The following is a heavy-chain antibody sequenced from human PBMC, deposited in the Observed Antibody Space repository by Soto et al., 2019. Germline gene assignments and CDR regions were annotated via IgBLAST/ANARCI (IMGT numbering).Heavy chain of an antibody. CDR3: ARHESSGWYYFDY. Sequence: QVQLQESGPGLVKPSETLSLTCTVSGGSISSYYWSWIRQPPGKGLEWIGYIYNSGSTNYNPSLKSRVTXSXDXXKNQFSLKLNSVTAADTAVYYCARHESSGWYYFDYWGQGTLVTVSS. V-gene: IGHV4-59*08. J-gene: IGHJ4*02. D-gene: IGHD6-19*01. CDR1: GGSISSYY. CDR2: IYNSGST.